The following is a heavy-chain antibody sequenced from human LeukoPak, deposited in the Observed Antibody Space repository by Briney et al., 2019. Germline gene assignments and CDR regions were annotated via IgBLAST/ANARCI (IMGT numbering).Heavy chain of an antibody. V-gene: IGHV1-18*01. CDR3: GRGRLGYCSSTSCYLDWFDP. CDR1: GYTFISYG. D-gene: IGHD2-2*01. Sequence: ASVKVSCKASGYTFISYGISWVRQAPGQGHEWMGWISAYNGNTNYAQKLQGRVTMTTDTSTSTAYMELRSLRSDDTAVYYCGRGRLGYCSSTSCYLDWFDPWGQGTLVTVSS. CDR2: ISAYNGNT. J-gene: IGHJ5*02.